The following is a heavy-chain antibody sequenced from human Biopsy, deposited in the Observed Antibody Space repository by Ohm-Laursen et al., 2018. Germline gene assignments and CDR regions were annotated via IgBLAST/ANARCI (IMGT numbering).Heavy chain of an antibody. CDR2: IFKDGNT. Sequence: SETLSLTCVVSGYSISSDYRWGWIRQAPGKTLEWLGNIFKDGNTHYNPSLRSRLIISMDTSKNQFSLMMTSVSGADTAVYFCARVGSGWAPFDKWGPGTLVTVSS. D-gene: IGHD6-19*01. CDR1: GYSISSDYR. J-gene: IGHJ4*02. V-gene: IGHV4-38-2*01. CDR3: ARVGSGWAPFDK.